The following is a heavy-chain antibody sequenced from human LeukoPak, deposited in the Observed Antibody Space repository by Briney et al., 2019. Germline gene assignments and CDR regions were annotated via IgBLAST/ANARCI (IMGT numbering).Heavy chain of an antibody. D-gene: IGHD6-13*01. CDR3: ARDHSTLGSFDY. CDR1: GYTFTSYY. V-gene: IGHV1-46*01. CDR2: INPSGGST. J-gene: IGHJ4*02. Sequence: ASVKVSCKASGYTFTSYYMHWVRQPPGQGLEWMGIINPSGGSTSYAQKFQGRVTMTRDTSTSTVYMELSSLRSEDTAVYYCARDHSTLGSFDYWGQGTLVTVSS.